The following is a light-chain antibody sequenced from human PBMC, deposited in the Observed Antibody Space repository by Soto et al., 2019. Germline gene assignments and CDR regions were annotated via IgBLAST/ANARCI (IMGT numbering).Light chain of an antibody. V-gene: IGKV3-20*01. CDR1: QSVSSSY. J-gene: IGKJ1*01. CDR2: GAS. CDR3: QQYGSSPRT. Sequence: VGLTQTQEPLSFAPVERATLSCTASQSVSSSYLAWYQQKPGQAPRLLIYGASSRATGIPDRFSGSGSGTDFTLTISRLEPEDFAVYYCQQYGSSPRTVGQGTKVAIK.